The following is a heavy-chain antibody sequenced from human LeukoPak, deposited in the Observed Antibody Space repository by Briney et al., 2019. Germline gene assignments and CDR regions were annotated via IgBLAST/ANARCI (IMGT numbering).Heavy chain of an antibody. CDR2: IYYSGST. Sequence: SETLSLTCTVSGGSTSSSSYYWGWIRQPPGKGLEWIGSIYYSGSTYYNPSLKSRVTISVDTSKNQFSLKLSSVTAADTAVYYCARDSSSWYVHYYYYMDVWGKGTTVTVSS. D-gene: IGHD6-13*01. CDR1: GGSTSSSSYY. V-gene: IGHV4-39*07. CDR3: ARDSSSWYVHYYYYMDV. J-gene: IGHJ6*03.